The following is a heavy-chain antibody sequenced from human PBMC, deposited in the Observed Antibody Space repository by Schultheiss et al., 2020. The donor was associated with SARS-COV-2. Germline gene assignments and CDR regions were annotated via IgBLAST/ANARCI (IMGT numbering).Heavy chain of an antibody. V-gene: IGHV1-18*01. CDR1: GYTFTSYD. Sequence: ASVKVSCKASGYTFTSYDINWVRQAPGQGLEWMGWISAYNGNTNYAQKLQGRVTITRDTSASTAYMELSSLRSEDTAVYYCARDGGSPPGFDPWGQGTLVTVSS. CDR2: ISAYNGNT. CDR3: ARDGGSPPGFDP. J-gene: IGHJ5*02. D-gene: IGHD3-16*01.